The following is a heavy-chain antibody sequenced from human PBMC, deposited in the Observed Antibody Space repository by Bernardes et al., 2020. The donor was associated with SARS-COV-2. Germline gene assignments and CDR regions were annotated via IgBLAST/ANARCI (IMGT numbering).Heavy chain of an antibody. J-gene: IGHJ5*01. Sequence: GGSLRLSCRVSGFRISDYSMNWVRQAPGKGLEFVAHTGIISPSAIEYGDSVKGRFVISRDTVNNAVHLQMNKLKDEDTGVYFCARDAGLGPIRYWFDSWGKGTLVTVSS. D-gene: IGHD3-9*01. CDR1: GFRISDYS. CDR2: TGIISPSAI. V-gene: IGHV3-48*02. CDR3: ARDAGLGPIRYWFDS.